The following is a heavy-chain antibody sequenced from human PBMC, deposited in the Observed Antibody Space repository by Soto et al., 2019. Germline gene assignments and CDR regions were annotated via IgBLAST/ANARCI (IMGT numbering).Heavy chain of an antibody. CDR3: ARSAGWYAVHS. CDR2: VFHTGTT. V-gene: IGHV4-4*02. D-gene: IGHD6-19*01. J-gene: IGHJ4*02. CDR1: GDSVSSPYY. Sequence: QVQLQESGPGLVKPSGTLSLTCAVSGDSVSSPYYWCWVRQPPGKGLEWIGEVFHTGTTSYNPSPRSRVTISRDKSNNQFALDLNSVTAAGTAVYYCARSAGWYAVHSWGPGTRVIVSS.